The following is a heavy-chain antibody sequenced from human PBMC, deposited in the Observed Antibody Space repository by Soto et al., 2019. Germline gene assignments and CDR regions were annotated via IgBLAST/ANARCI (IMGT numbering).Heavy chain of an antibody. D-gene: IGHD3-10*01. V-gene: IGHV3-66*01. CDR2: ISSGGTT. CDR3: ARGGSGSDWDYYGMDV. CDR1: ALTASKNY. J-gene: IGHJ6*02. Sequence: EVQLVESGGGLVQPGGSLRLSCAGSALTASKNYMSWVRQPPGKGREWVSVISSGGTTYYADSVKDRFSISRDNSKSTLYLQMDNLRAGDTAVYYCARGGSGSDWDYYGMDVWGQGTTVTVSS.